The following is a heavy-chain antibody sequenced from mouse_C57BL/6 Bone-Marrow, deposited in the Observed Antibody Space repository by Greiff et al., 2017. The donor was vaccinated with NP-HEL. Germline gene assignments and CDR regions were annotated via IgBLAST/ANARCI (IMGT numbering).Heavy chain of an antibody. CDR3: ARPYYYGSSFDWYFDV. CDR2: INPDSSTI. J-gene: IGHJ1*03. CDR1: GIDFSRYW. D-gene: IGHD1-1*01. V-gene: IGHV4-1*01. Sequence: EVKLMESGGGLVQPGGSLKLSCAASGIDFSRYWMSWVRRAPGKGLEWIGEINPDSSTINYAPSLKDKFIISRDNAKNTLYLQMSKVRSEDTALYYCARPYYYGSSFDWYFDVWGTGTTVTVSS.